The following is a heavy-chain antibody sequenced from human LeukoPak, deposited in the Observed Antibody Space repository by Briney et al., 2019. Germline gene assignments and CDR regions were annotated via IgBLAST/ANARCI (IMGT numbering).Heavy chain of an antibody. V-gene: IGHV1-69*13. Sequence: SVKVSCKASGGTFTSYAISWVRQAPGQGLEWRGGIIPIFGTANYAQKFQGRVTITADESTSTAYMELSSLRSEDTAVYYCARSGPVNITIFGVVIIPEYYYYMDVWGKGTTVTVSS. J-gene: IGHJ6*03. D-gene: IGHD3-3*01. CDR1: GGTFTSYA. CDR3: ARSGPVNITIFGVVIIPEYYYYMDV. CDR2: IIPIFGTA.